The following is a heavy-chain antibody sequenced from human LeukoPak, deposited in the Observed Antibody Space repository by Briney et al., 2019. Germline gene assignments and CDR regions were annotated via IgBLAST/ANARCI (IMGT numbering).Heavy chain of an antibody. J-gene: IGHJ4*02. CDR3: AKKIYDSGSYPHDC. D-gene: IGHD3-16*02. V-gene: IGHV3-23*01. CDR2: ISPGGDIT. Sequence: PGGTLRLSCVASGFTFSRHGLNWVRQAPGKGLEWVSGISPGGDITYYADSVKGRFTFSRDNSKNTLYLQMNSLRVEDTAVYYCAKKIYDSGSYPHDCWGQGTLVTVSS. CDR1: GFTFSRHG.